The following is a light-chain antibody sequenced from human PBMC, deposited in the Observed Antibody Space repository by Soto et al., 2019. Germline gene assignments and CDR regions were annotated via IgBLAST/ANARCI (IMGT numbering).Light chain of an antibody. J-gene: IGKJ1*01. CDR1: QDVGRY. V-gene: IGKV1-8*01. Sequence: AIRMTQSPSSLSASAGDRVAIACRASQDVGRYLAWYQQKPGQAPKLLIYGESTLQSGVPSRFSGGGSGTDFTLTISCLQSEDFATYYCQHYKNYPWTFGQGTKVEIK. CDR3: QHYKNYPWT. CDR2: GES.